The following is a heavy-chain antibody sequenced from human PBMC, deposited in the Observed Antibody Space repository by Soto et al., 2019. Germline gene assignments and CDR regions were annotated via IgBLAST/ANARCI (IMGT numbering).Heavy chain of an antibody. CDR2: ILPVFGSA. CDR1: GGSFGTHA. J-gene: IGHJ5*01. Sequence: QVHLVQSGAEVKKPGSSVKVSCRASGGSFGTHAICWVRQAPGQGLEWMGRILPVFGSANSAQKFKDRVRITADDYTGTAYLELTNLTSDDTAVCFCATGAPTFGALVESWGPGTLVTVSS. CDR3: ATGAPTFGALVES. D-gene: IGHD3-16*01. V-gene: IGHV1-69*01.